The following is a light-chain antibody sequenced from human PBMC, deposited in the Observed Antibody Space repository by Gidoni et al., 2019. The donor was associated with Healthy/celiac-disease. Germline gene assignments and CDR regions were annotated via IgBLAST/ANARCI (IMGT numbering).Light chain of an antibody. V-gene: IGLV6-57*03. CDR3: QSYDSSNHWV. J-gene: IGLJ3*02. Sequence: NFMLTQPHSVSEYPGKTVTISCTRSSGSIASNYVQWYQQRPGSAPTTVIYEDNQRPSGVPDRFSVSIDSSSNAASLTISGLKTEDEADYYCQSYDSSNHWVFGGGTKLTVL. CDR2: EDN. CDR1: SGSIASNY.